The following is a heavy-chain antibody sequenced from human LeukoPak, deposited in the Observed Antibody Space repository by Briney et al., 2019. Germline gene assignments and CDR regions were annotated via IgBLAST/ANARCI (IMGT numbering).Heavy chain of an antibody. CDR3: ARDENWGSAYYYHGMDV. Sequence: GGSLRLSCAASGFTFSSYSMNWVRQAPGKGLEWVSYISSGSSTMYYADSVKGRFTISRDNAKNSLYLQMNSLRDEDTAVYYCARDENWGSAYYYHGMDVWGQGTTVTVSS. J-gene: IGHJ6*02. D-gene: IGHD7-27*01. V-gene: IGHV3-48*02. CDR2: ISSGSSTM. CDR1: GFTFSSYS.